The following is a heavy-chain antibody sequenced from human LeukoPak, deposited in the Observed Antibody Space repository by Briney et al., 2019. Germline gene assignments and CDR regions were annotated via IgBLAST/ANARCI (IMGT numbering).Heavy chain of an antibody. Sequence: GGSLRLSCAAPGYIFKDYGMHWVRHPPGKGLEWVSAINWNGGGTDYADSVKGRFTIFRDNAKISLYLQLSSLRPEDTALYYCAKHLTASTTDICFVLDVGGQGTAVTVSS. J-gene: IGHJ6*02. CDR1: GYIFKDYG. D-gene: IGHD2-2*01. CDR3: AKHLTASTTDICFVLDV. V-gene: IGHV3-9*01. CDR2: INWNGGGT.